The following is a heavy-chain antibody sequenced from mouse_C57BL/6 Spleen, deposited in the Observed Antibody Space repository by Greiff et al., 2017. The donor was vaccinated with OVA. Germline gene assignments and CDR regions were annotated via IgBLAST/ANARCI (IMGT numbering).Heavy chain of an antibody. J-gene: IGHJ2*01. CDR3: ARGLVDY. CDR2: INPNNGGT. D-gene: IGHD3-3*01. CDR1: GYTFTDYY. V-gene: IGHV1-26*01. Sequence: VQLQQSGPELVKPGASVKISCKASGYTFTDYYMNWVKQSHGKSLEWIGDINPNNGGTSYNQKFKGKATLTVDKSSSTAYMELSSLTSEDSAVYYCARGLVDYWGQGTTLTVSS.